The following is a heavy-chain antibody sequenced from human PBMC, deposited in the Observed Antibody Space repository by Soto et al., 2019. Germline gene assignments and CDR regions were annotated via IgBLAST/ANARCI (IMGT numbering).Heavy chain of an antibody. J-gene: IGHJ5*02. Sequence: QVQLQESGPGLVKPSETLSLTCTVSGGSVSSGSYYWSWIRQPPGKGLEWIGYIYYSGSTNYNPSLKSRVTRSVDTSKNQFSLKLSSVTAADTAVYYCARAEGQQLALFDPWGQGTLVTVSS. V-gene: IGHV4-61*01. D-gene: IGHD6-13*01. CDR3: ARAEGQQLALFDP. CDR2: IYYSGST. CDR1: GGSVSSGSYY.